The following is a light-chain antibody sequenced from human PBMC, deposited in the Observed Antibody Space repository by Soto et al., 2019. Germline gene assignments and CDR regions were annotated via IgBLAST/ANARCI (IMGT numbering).Light chain of an antibody. V-gene: IGLV2-23*02. CDR1: SGDVGTYSL. CDR2: GVD. Sequence: QSALTQPASMSGSPGQSITISCTGTSGDVGTYSLVSWYQQHPGKAPKLIIYGVDKRPSGVSDRFSGSKSGNGASLTISGLQAEDEAHYYRCSYAATITWVFGGGTKLTVL. J-gene: IGLJ3*02. CDR3: CSYAATITWV.